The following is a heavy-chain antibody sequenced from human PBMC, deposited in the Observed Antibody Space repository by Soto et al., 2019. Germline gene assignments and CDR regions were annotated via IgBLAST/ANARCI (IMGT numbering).Heavy chain of an antibody. Sequence: GGSLRLSCAASGFTFSSYGMHWVRQAPGKGLEWVAVISYDGSNKYYADSVKGRFTISRDNSKNTLYLQMNSLRAEDTAVYYCGSWKNWFDPWGQGTLVIVSS. V-gene: IGHV3-30*03. CDR3: GSWKNWFDP. J-gene: IGHJ5*02. D-gene: IGHD1-1*01. CDR1: GFTFSSYG. CDR2: ISYDGSNK.